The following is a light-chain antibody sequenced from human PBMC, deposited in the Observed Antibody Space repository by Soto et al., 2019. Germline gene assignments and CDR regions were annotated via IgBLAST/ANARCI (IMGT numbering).Light chain of an antibody. Sequence: DMQLTQSPSSLSASVGDRVTITCRASQSVRGYLNWYQQKQGKAPKLLIYAASTLQRGVPARFSGSGYGADFTLTSSGLQPEDFATYYCHQTSDIPFNFGGGTKVEN. CDR3: HQTSDIPFN. CDR1: QSVRGY. CDR2: AAS. J-gene: IGKJ4*01. V-gene: IGKV1-39*01.